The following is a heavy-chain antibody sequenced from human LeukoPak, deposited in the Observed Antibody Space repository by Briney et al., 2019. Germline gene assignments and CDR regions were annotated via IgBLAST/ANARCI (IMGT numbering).Heavy chain of an antibody. J-gene: IGHJ4*02. D-gene: IGHD6-13*01. V-gene: IGHV1-18*01. CDR2: ISAYNGNT. CDR3: ARDRPGYSSSWYGY. Sequence: GASVKVSCKASGYTFTSYGISWVRQAPGQGLEWMGWISAYNGNTNYAQKLQGRVTMTTDTSTSTAYMELRSLRSDDTAVYYCARDRPGYSSSWYGYWGQGTLVTVSS. CDR1: GYTFTSYG.